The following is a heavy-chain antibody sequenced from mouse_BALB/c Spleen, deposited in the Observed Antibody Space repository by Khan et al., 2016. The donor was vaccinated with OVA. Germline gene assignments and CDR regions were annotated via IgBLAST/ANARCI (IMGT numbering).Heavy chain of an antibody. CDR2: IWGGGGT. V-gene: IGHV2-6-4*01. Sequence: VKLLESGPGLVAPSQSLSITCTVSGFSLSRYNIHWVRQPPGKGLEWLGMIWGGGGTEYNSTLKSRLSISKDNSKSQVFLKVNILQTDDSAMYYCARAYYRYDGYYAMDYWGQGTSVTVFS. CDR3: ARAYYRYDGYYAMDY. J-gene: IGHJ4*01. CDR1: GFSLSRYN. D-gene: IGHD2-14*01.